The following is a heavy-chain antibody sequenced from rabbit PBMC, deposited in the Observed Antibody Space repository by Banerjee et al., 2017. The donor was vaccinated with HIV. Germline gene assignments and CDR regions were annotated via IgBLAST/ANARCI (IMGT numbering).Heavy chain of an antibody. J-gene: IGHJ6*01. D-gene: IGHD1-1*01. CDR3: ARGSSSDAWSYNGMDL. CDR1: GIDFSHYYY. Sequence: QSLEESGGDLVKPGASLTLTCTASGIDFSHYYYMCWVRQAPGKGLEWIACIYSGSGSTYYASWAKGRFTITRSTSLNTVTLQLNSLTAADTATYFCARGSSSDAWSYNGMDLRGPGTLVTVS. V-gene: IGHV1S43*01. CDR2: IYSGSGST.